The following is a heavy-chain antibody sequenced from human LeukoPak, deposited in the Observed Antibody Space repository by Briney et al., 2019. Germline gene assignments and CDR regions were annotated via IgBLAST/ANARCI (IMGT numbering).Heavy chain of an antibody. V-gene: IGHV3-23*01. Sequence: GGSLRLSCAASGFTFSSCAMSWVRQVPGKGLEWVSAISGSGGSTYYADSVKGRFTISRDNSKNTLYLQMNTLRAEDTAVYYCAKDRIGYSRQVDYWGQGTLVTVSS. CDR1: GFTFSSCA. CDR3: AKDRIGYSRQVDY. D-gene: IGHD1-1*01. J-gene: IGHJ4*02. CDR2: ISGSGGST.